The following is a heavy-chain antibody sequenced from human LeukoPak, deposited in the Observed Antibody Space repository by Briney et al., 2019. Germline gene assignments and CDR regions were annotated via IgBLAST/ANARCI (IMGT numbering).Heavy chain of an antibody. CDR2: INHSGST. D-gene: IGHD2-2*01. J-gene: IGHJ5*02. CDR3: ARGRPFVRFDIVVVKNWFDP. CDR1: GDSISSPTYY. Sequence: SETLSLTCTVSGDSISSPTYYWGWIRQPPGKGLEWIGEINHSGSTNYNPSLKSRVTISVDTSKNQFSLKLSSVTAADTAVYYCARGRPFVRFDIVVVKNWFDPWGQGTLVTVSS. V-gene: IGHV4-39*07.